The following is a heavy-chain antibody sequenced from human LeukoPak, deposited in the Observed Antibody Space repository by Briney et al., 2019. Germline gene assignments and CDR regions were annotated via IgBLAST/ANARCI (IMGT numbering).Heavy chain of an antibody. Sequence: GGSLRLSCAASGITFSSYAMTWVRQAPGKGLEWVANIKQDGSEKYYVDSVKGRFTISRDNAKNSLYLQMDSLRAEDTAVYYCAREWCLGYWGQGSLVTVSS. CDR3: AREWCLGY. V-gene: IGHV3-7*01. D-gene: IGHD4/OR15-4a*01. CDR2: IKQDGSEK. CDR1: GITFSSYA. J-gene: IGHJ4*02.